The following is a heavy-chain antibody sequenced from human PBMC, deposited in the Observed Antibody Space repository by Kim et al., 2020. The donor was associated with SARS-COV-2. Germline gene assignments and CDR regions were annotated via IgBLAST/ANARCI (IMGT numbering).Heavy chain of an antibody. CDR2: IYYSGST. V-gene: IGHV4-59*08. CDR1: GGSISSYY. CDR3: ALSRSDLNYFWSGYYTDYGMDV. Sequence: SETLSLTCTVSGGSISSYYWSWIRQPPGKGLEWIGYIYYSGSTNYNPSLKSRVTISVDTSKNQFSLKLSSVTAADTAVYYCALSRSDLNYFWSGYYTDYGMDVWGQGTTVTVSS. J-gene: IGHJ6*02. D-gene: IGHD3-3*01.